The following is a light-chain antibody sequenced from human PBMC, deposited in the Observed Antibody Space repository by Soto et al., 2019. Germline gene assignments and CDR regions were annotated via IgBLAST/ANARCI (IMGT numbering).Light chain of an antibody. CDR3: QQYGSSRT. CDR1: QSVTSNY. CDR2: GAS. Sequence: EIVLTQSPGPLSLSPGERATLSCRASQSVTSNYLAWYQQKPGQAPRLLIYGASSRATDIPDRFSGSGSGTDFTLTISRLEPEDFAVYYCQQYGSSRTFGQGTKVEIK. V-gene: IGKV3-20*01. J-gene: IGKJ1*01.